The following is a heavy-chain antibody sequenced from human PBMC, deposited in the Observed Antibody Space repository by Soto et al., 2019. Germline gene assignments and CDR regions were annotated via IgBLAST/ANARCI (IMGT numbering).Heavy chain of an antibody. J-gene: IGHJ4*02. CDR2: IHHSGST. CDR3: ARADLTGNIRQGFDY. CDR1: GGSISSSNW. Sequence: SETLSLTCAVSGGSISSSNWWSWVRQSPGKGLEWIGEIHHSGSTNYNPSLKSRVTISVDKSKNQFSLKLSSVTAEDTAVYYCARADLTGNIRQGFDYWSQGTLVTVSS. V-gene: IGHV4-4*02. D-gene: IGHD1-20*01.